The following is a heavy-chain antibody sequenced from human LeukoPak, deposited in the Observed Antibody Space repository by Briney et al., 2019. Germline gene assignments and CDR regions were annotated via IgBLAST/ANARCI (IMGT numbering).Heavy chain of an antibody. J-gene: IGHJ3*02. CDR1: GFTFSSYS. V-gene: IGHV3-21*01. CDR2: ISSSSSYI. CDR3: ARGRPPFDAFDI. Sequence: SCAASGFTFSSYSMNWVRQAPGKGLEWVSSISSSSSYIYYADSVKGRFTISRDNAKNSLYLQMNSLRAEDTAVYYCARGRPPFDAFDIWGQGTMVTVSS.